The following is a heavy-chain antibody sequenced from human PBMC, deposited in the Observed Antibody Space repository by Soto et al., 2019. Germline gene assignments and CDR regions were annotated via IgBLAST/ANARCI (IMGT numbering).Heavy chain of an antibody. Sequence: HVQLVQSGAEVKKPGSSVKVSCKASGDTFNFYTINWVRQAPGLGLEWMGRFNPILSFSNSALKFQGRVNLTADKATITAYMVLSSLRSEDTAIYYCATSFGSGSRAFDYWGQGALVTVSS. CDR3: ATSFGSGSRAFDY. D-gene: IGHD3-10*01. CDR2: FNPILSFS. CDR1: GDTFNFYT. V-gene: IGHV1-69*02. J-gene: IGHJ4*02.